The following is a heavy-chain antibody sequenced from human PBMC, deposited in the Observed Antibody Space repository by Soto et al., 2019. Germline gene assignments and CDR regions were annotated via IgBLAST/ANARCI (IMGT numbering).Heavy chain of an antibody. CDR1: GYTFTSYA. V-gene: IGHV1-3*01. CDR3: ARGLVVPYSNSPLSYDMDV. Sequence: QVQLVQSGAEVMKPGASVKVSCKASGYTFTSYAMHWMCQAPGQRLEWMGWINAGNGNTKYSEKLQGRVTITRETSASTAYMKLSSLRSEDTAVYCCARGLVVPYSNSPLSYDMDVWGQGTTVTVSS. CDR2: INAGNGNT. J-gene: IGHJ6*02. D-gene: IGHD4-4*01.